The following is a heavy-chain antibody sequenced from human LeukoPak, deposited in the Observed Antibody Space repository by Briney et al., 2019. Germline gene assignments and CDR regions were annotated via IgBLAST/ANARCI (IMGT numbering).Heavy chain of an antibody. V-gene: IGHV4-4*07. D-gene: IGHD6-25*01. J-gene: IGHJ5*02. Sequence: SETLSLKCTVSGGFISSYYWTWIPQSAGKGLGWIGRINTSGSTNYSPSLRRRVPMSVNTSKNQFSLNLTSVTAADTAVYSCAREGGDPRWLDPWGQGTLVTVSS. CDR1: GGFISSYY. CDR2: INTSGST. CDR3: AREGGDPRWLDP.